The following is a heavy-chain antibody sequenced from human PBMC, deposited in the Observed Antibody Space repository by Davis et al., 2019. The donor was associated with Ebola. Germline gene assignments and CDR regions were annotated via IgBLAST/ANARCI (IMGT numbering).Heavy chain of an antibody. V-gene: IGHV3-74*01. CDR1: EFTFRSYW. D-gene: IGHD1-14*01. Sequence: PGGSLRLSCVASEFTFRSYWFHWFRHAPGKGLNWVSLIVTDGSTTNYADSVRGRFTISRDNAKNTLFLQMNSLRADDTAVYYCARDVAGRAGYWGQGTLVTVSS. CDR3: ARDVAGRAGY. CDR2: IVTDGSTT. J-gene: IGHJ4*02.